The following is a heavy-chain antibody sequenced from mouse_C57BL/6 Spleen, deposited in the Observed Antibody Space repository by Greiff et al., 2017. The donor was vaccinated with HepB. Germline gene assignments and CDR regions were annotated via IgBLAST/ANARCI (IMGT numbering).Heavy chain of an antibody. D-gene: IGHD1-1*01. CDR3: ARTITTVVATYYYAMDY. Sequence: VKLVESGPGLVQPSQSLSITCTVSGFSLTSYGVHWVRQSPGKGLEWLGVIWSGGSTDYNAAFISRLSISKDNSKSQVFFKMNSLQADDTAIYYCARTITTVVATYYYAMDYWGQGTSVTVSS. J-gene: IGHJ4*01. V-gene: IGHV2-2*01. CDR2: IWSGGST. CDR1: GFSLTSYG.